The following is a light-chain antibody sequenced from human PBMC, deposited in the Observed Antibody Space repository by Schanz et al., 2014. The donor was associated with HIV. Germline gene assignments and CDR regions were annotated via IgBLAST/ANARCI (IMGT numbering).Light chain of an antibody. V-gene: IGKV3-15*01. Sequence: EIVMTQSPATLSVFPGERATLSCRASQSVNSNLAWYQQKPGQAPRLLIYGISTRATGIPARFSGSGSGTEFTLTISSLQSEDFAVYYCQQYNNWLPLTFGGGTKVEIK. J-gene: IGKJ4*01. CDR1: QSVNSN. CDR3: QQYNNWLPLT. CDR2: GIS.